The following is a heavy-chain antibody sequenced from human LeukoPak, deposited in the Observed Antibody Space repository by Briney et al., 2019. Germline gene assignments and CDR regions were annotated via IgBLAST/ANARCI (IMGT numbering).Heavy chain of an antibody. CDR3: AKGPGYSTSWYYFDY. J-gene: IGHJ4*02. V-gene: IGHV3-23*01. CDR2: IVASGGST. Sequence: PGGSLGLSCAASGFTFSNYAMSWVRQAPGKGLEWVSIIVASGGSTYYADSVQGRFTISRDNSKNTLYLQMNTLRAEDTAIYYCAKGPGYSTSWYYFDYWGQGTLVTVSS. D-gene: IGHD6-13*01. CDR1: GFTFSNYA.